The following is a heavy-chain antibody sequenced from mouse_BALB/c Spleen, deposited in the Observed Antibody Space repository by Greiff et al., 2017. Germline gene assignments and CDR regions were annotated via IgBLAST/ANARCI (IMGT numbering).Heavy chain of an antibody. D-gene: IGHD1-2*01. CDR2: IRNKANGYTT. J-gene: IGHJ3*01. V-gene: IGHV7-3*02. CDR1: GFTFTDYY. Sequence: EVKVVESGGGLVQPGGSLRLSCATSGFTFTDYYMSWVRQPPGKALEWLGFIRNKANGYTTEYSASVKGRFTISRDNSQSILYLQMNTLRAEDSATYYCARATATAWFAYWGQGTLVTVSA. CDR3: ARATATAWFAY.